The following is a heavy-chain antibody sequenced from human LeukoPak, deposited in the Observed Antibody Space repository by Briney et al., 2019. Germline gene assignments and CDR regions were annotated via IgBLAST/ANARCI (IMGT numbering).Heavy chain of an antibody. CDR1: GGSIRCCY. Sequence: SETLSLTCTASGGSIRCCYWSWLRQPPGKGLQWVGYIYYSWGTSYNPSLQSRVTISVDTSTNQFSLKLTSVTAADTAVYYCARIYYSSSYDYWYFDLWGRGTLVTVSS. D-gene: IGHD6-13*01. CDR2: IYYSWGT. J-gene: IGHJ2*01. CDR3: ARIYYSSSYDYWYFDL. V-gene: IGHV4-59*08.